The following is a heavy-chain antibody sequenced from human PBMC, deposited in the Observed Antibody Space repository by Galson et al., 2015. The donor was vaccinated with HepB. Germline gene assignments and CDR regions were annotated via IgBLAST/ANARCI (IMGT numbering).Heavy chain of an antibody. CDR3: ARVRSEGPSSAWPFDL. Sequence: QSGAEVKKPGESLKISCNGSGYSFTSYWISWVRQMPGKGLEWMGLIYPGDSATRYSPSIEGQVSFSADESMTAAYLQWSSLKASDSAIYYCARVRSEGPSSAWPFDLWGQGTLVTVS. V-gene: IGHV5-51*01. J-gene: IGHJ4*02. CDR2: IYPGDSAT. D-gene: IGHD6-13*01. CDR1: GYSFTSYW.